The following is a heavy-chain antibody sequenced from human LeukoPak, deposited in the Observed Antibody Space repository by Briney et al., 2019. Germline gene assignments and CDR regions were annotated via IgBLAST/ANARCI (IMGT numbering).Heavy chain of an antibody. D-gene: IGHD3-22*01. V-gene: IGHV4-39*01. J-gene: IGHJ4*02. CDR2: IYYSGST. Sequence: SETLSVTCTVSGGSISSSSYYWGWVRQPPGKGGEWIGSIYYSGSTYYNPSLKSRVTISVETSKKQCSQKKSSVTAADTAVYYCARQKYYYDSSGYYYVWFFDYWGQGTLVTVSS. CDR3: ARQKYYYDSSGYYYVWFFDY. CDR1: GGSISSSSYY.